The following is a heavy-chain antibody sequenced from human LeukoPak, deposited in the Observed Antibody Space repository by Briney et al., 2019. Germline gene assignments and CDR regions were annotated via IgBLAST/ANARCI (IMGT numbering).Heavy chain of an antibody. CDR1: GGSISSYY. V-gene: IGHV4-59*01. Sequence: SETLSLTCTGSGGSISSYYWSWIRQPPGKGLEWIGYIYYSGSTNYNPSLKSRVAISVDTSKNQFSLKLSSVTAADTAVYYCARAVGTIFGVDSRQQAFDYWGQGTLVTVSS. CDR2: IYYSGST. CDR3: ARAVGTIFGVDSRQQAFDY. D-gene: IGHD3-3*01. J-gene: IGHJ4*02.